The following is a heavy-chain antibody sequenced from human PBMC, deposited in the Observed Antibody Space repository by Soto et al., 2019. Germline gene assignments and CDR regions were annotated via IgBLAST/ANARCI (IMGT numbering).Heavy chain of an antibody. D-gene: IGHD6-13*01. Sequence: EVQLVESGGGLVQPGRSLRLSCAASGFTFDDYAMHWVRQAPGKGLEWVSGISWNSGSIGYADSVKGRFTISRDNAKNSLYLQMNSLRAEDTALYYCAKGHSSSRRHYFDYWGQGTLVTVSS. V-gene: IGHV3-9*01. CDR3: AKGHSSSRRHYFDY. CDR1: GFTFDDYA. CDR2: ISWNSGSI. J-gene: IGHJ4*02.